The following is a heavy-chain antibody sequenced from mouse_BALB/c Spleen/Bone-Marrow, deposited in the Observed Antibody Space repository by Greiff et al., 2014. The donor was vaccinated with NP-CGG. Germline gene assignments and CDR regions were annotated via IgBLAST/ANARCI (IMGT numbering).Heavy chain of an antibody. CDR1: GFSLTGYG. V-gene: IGHV2-6-7*01. D-gene: IGHD2-4*01. CDR2: IWGDGST. Sequence: QVQLQQSGPGPVAPSQSLSITCTVSGFSLTGYGVSWVRQPPGKGLEWLGMIWGDGSTDYNSALKSRLSINKDNSKSQVFLKMNSLQTDDTARYYCARDSFLITRALDYWGQGTSVTVSS. J-gene: IGHJ4*01. CDR3: ARDSFLITRALDY.